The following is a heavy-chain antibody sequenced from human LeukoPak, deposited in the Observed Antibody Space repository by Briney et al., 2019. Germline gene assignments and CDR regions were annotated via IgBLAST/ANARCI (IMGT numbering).Heavy chain of an antibody. CDR3: ARESAAGTGHAFDI. V-gene: IGHV1-2*06. Sequence: GASVKVSCKASGYTFTGYYIHWVRQAPGQGLECMGRISPNSGGTNYAQKFQGRVTMTGDTSISTAYMELTRLTSDDTAVYYCARESAAGTGHAFDIWGQGTMVTVSS. D-gene: IGHD6-13*01. CDR1: GYTFTGYY. CDR2: ISPNSGGT. J-gene: IGHJ3*02.